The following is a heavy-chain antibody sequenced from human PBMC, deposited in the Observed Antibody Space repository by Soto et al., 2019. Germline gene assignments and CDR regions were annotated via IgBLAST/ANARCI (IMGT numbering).Heavy chain of an antibody. V-gene: IGHV4-59*01. CDR2: IYYSGST. CDR3: ARGGEGYDFWSGYCIPFDY. D-gene: IGHD3-3*01. CDR1: GGSISSYY. J-gene: IGHJ4*02. Sequence: SETLSLTCTVSGGSISSYYWSWIRQPPGQGLEWIGYIYYSGSTNYNPSLKSRVTISVDTSKTQFSLKLSSVTAADTAVYYCARGGEGYDFWSGYCIPFDYWGQGTLVTVSS.